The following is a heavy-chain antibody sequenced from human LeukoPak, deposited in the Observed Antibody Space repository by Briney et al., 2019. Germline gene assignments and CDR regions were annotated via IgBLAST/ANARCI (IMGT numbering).Heavy chain of an antibody. CDR1: GFTFSKYW. CDR2: INQDGTEK. D-gene: IGHD4-23*01. V-gene: IGHV3-7*01. Sequence: GGSLRLSCAASGFTFSKYWVDWVRQAPGKGLKWVASINQDGTEKYYVDSVKGRFTISRDNAENSLYLQINSLGAEDTAVYYCARDTYGGFDSWGQGTLVTVSS. J-gene: IGHJ4*02. CDR3: ARDTYGGFDS.